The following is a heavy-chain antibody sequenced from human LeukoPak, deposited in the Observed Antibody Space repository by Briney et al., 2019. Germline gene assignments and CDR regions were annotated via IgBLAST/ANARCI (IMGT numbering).Heavy chain of an antibody. J-gene: IGHJ5*02. CDR1: GGSISRGSYY. Sequence: SETLSLTCTVSGGSISRGSYYWSWIRQPAGKGLDWIGRIYTSGSTNYNPSLKSRVTISVDTSKNQFALKLSSVTPADTAVYYCAGGTAVAGTNWFDHWGQGTLVTVSS. V-gene: IGHV4-61*02. CDR3: AGGTAVAGTNWFDH. D-gene: IGHD6-19*01. CDR2: IYTSGST.